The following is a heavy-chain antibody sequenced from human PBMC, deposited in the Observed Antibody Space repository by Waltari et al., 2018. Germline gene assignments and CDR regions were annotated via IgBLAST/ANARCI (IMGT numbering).Heavy chain of an antibody. J-gene: IGHJ4*02. D-gene: IGHD2-2*01. Sequence: QLQLQESGSGLVKPSQTLSLTCAVSGGSISSGGYSWSWIRQPPGKGLEGIGDIDHSGNTYNNPSRTRRVTISVDRSKNQFALKLSSVTAANAAVYYCARAGCSSTSCTVYYFDYWGQGTLVTVSS. CDR3: ARAGCSSTSCTVYYFDY. CDR1: GGSISSGGYS. CDR2: IDHSGNT. V-gene: IGHV4-30-2*01.